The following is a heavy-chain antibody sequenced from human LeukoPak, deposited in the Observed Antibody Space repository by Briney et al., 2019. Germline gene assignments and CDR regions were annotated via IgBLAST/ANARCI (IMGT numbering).Heavy chain of an antibody. J-gene: IGHJ4*02. D-gene: IGHD5-12*01. CDR3: ARGTYSGYDYSDY. CDR2: INPDSGGT. V-gene: IGHV1-2*02. Sequence: GASVKVSCKASGYTFTGYYMHWVRQAPGQGLEWMGWINPDSGGTNYAQKFQGRVTMTRDTSISTAYMELSRLRSDDTAVYYCARGTYSGYDYSDYWGQGTLVTVSS. CDR1: GYTFTGYY.